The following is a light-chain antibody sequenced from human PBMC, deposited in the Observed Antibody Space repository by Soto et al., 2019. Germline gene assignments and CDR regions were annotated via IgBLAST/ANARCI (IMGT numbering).Light chain of an antibody. CDR3: QQSYSTLTWT. CDR1: QSIIIY. J-gene: IGKJ1*01. V-gene: IGKV1-39*01. Sequence: DIQMTQSPSSLSASVVDRVTITCRASQSIIIYLNWDQQKPGKAPKLPIYAASSLQSGVPSRFSGSGSGTDFTLTISSLQPEDFATYYCQQSYSTLTWTFGQGTKVDIK. CDR2: AAS.